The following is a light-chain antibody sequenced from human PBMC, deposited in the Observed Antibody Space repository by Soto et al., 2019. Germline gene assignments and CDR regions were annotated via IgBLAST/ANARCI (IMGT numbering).Light chain of an antibody. CDR2: LNRDGSH. CDR1: SGHSHYA. CDR3: QTWGTGIVI. V-gene: IGLV4-69*01. Sequence: QPVLTQSPSASASLGASVKLTCTLSSGHSHYAIAWHQQQPEKGPRYLMKLNRDGSHSKGDGIPNRFSGSSSGAERYLTISSLQSEDGADYCCQTWGTGIVIFGGGTKLTVL. J-gene: IGLJ2*01.